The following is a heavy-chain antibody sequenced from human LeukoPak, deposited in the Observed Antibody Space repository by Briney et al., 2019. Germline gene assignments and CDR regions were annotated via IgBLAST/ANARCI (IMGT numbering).Heavy chain of an antibody. CDR3: AREYDSSGYPFDY. J-gene: IGHJ4*02. CDR1: GFTFSTYA. D-gene: IGHD3-22*01. CDR2: ISYDGSNR. Sequence: RGSLRLSCAASGFTFSTYAMHWVRQARGEGLEWVAVISYDGSNRYYPDSVKGRFTISRDTSKNTLYLQVNSLRADDTAVYYCAREYDSSGYPFDYWGQGTLVTVSS. V-gene: IGHV3-30-3*01.